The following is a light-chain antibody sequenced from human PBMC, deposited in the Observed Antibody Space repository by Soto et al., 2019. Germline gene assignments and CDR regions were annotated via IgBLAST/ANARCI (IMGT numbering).Light chain of an antibody. CDR2: TTS. V-gene: IGKV1D-12*01. Sequence: DIQVTQSPSSVSASVGDRVNITCRASQDIKNWLAWYQQKPGKAPKLLIYTTSNLQSGVPSRFSGSGSGTDFTLTISSLQPEDFATYYCQQANSFPLTFGGGTKVEIK. CDR1: QDIKNW. CDR3: QQANSFPLT. J-gene: IGKJ4*01.